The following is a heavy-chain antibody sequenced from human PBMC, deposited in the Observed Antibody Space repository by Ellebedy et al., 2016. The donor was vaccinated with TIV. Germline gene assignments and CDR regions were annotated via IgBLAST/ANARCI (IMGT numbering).Heavy chain of an antibody. CDR3: ARVARGSSPFDY. V-gene: IGHV1-2*04. D-gene: IGHD1-26*01. Sequence: ASVKVSXXASGYSFTGYYMHWVRQAPGQGLEWMGWINPNSGGTNYAQKFQGWVTKTRDTSISTAYMELSRLRSDDTAVYYCARVARGSSPFDYWGQGTLVTVSS. CDR1: GYSFTGYY. J-gene: IGHJ4*02. CDR2: INPNSGGT.